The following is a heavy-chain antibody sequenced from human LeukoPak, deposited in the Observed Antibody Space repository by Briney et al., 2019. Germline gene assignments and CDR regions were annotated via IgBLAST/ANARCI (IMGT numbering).Heavy chain of an antibody. V-gene: IGHV5-10-1*01. CDR1: GYSFTSYW. Sequence: GESLKISCKGSGYSFTSYWISWVRQMPGKGLEWMGRIDPSDSYTNYSPSFQGHVTISADKSISTAYLQWSGLKASDTAMYYCARQVEDIVVVVAATPHYAMDVWGKGTTVTVSS. CDR2: IDPSDSYT. CDR3: ARQVEDIVVVVAATPHYAMDV. J-gene: IGHJ6*04. D-gene: IGHD2-15*01.